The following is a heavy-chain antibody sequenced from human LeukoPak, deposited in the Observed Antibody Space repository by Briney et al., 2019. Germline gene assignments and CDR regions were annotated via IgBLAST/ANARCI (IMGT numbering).Heavy chain of an antibody. V-gene: IGHV3-53*01. CDR1: GFAVSSNF. Sequence: PGGSLRLSCAASGFAVSSNFMSWVRQAPGKGLEWVSLIYSSGDTYYGDSVKGRFTISRDNSKNTLYLQMTSLRAEDTAVYYCARGRGCSSTSCYFYYWGQGTLVTVSS. J-gene: IGHJ4*02. D-gene: IGHD2-2*01. CDR2: IYSSGDT. CDR3: ARGRGCSSTSCYFYY.